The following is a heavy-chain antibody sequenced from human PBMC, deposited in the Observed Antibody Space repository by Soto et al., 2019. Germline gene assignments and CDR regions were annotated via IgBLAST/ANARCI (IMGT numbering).Heavy chain of an antibody. CDR2: IYSGGST. Sequence: GGSLRLSCAASGFTVSSNYMSWVRQAPGKGLECVSVIYSGGSTYYADSVKGRFTISRDNSKNTLYLQMNSLRAEDTAVYYCARGWEPEERLDAFDIWGQGTMVTVSS. V-gene: IGHV3-53*01. D-gene: IGHD1-26*01. CDR1: GFTVSSNY. CDR3: ARGWEPEERLDAFDI. J-gene: IGHJ3*02.